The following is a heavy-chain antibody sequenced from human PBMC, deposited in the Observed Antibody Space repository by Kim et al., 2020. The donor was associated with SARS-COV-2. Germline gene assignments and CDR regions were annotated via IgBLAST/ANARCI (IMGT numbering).Heavy chain of an antibody. J-gene: IGHJ2*01. Sequence: GGSLRLSCAASGFTFSNFGMHWVRQAPGKGLEWVTFISYDGNDKYYADSVKGRFTISRDNSENTLYPQMNSLGADDTALYYCARDSYGFDLWGRGTLVTV. D-gene: IGHD3-16*01. CDR3: ARDSYGFDL. CDR1: GFTFSNFG. V-gene: IGHV3-33*05. CDR2: ISYDGNDK.